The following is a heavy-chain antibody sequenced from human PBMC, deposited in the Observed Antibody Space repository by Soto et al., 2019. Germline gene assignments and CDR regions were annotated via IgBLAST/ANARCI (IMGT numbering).Heavy chain of an antibody. D-gene: IGHD6-19*01. Sequence: QVQLVESGGGVVQPGRSLRLSCAASGFTFSSYGMHWVRQAPGKGLEWVAVISYDGSNKYYADSVKGRFTISRDNSKNTLYLQMNSLRAEDTAVYYCAKDRGVAVAGTVGMDVWGQATTVTVSS. J-gene: IGHJ6*02. CDR3: AKDRGVAVAGTVGMDV. CDR1: GFTFSSYG. V-gene: IGHV3-30*18. CDR2: ISYDGSNK.